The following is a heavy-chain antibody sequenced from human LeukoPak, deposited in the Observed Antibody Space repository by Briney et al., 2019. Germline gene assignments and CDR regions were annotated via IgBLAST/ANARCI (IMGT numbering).Heavy chain of an antibody. CDR1: GFTFSSYW. CDR3: AKGDYDFWSGYPYYYGMDV. CDR2: INSDGSST. Sequence: GGSLRLSCAASGFTFSSYWVHWVRQAPGKGLVWVSRINSDGSSTSYADSVKGRFTISRDNAKNTLYLQMNSLRAEDTAVYYCAKGDYDFWSGYPYYYGMDVWGQGTTVTVSS. J-gene: IGHJ6*02. D-gene: IGHD3-3*01. V-gene: IGHV3-74*01.